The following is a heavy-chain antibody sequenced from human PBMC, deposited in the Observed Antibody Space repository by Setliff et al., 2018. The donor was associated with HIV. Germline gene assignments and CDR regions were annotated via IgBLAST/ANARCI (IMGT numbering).Heavy chain of an antibody. CDR1: GGSISSYY. D-gene: IGHD4-17*01. V-gene: IGHV4-59*01. CDR3: ARGFLRSRRRWFDP. Sequence: SETLSLTCTISGGSISSYYWSWIRQPPGKGLEWIGYIFYSGSTNYNPSLKSRVTISVDASKNQFSLRLSSVTAADTAVYYCARGFLRSRRRWFDPWGQGTLVTVSS. CDR2: IFYSGST. J-gene: IGHJ5*02.